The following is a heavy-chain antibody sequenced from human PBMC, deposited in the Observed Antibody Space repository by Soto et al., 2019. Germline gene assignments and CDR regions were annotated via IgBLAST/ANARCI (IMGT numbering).Heavy chain of an antibody. CDR3: ARTRWELLSYYCYGMDV. CDR2: INPSGGST. V-gene: IGHV1-46*01. J-gene: IGHJ6*02. CDR1: GYTFTSYY. Sequence: ASVKVSCKASGYTFTSYYMHWVRQAPGQGLEWMRIINPSGGSTSYAQKFQGRVTMTRDTSTSTVYMELSSLRSEDTAVYYCARTRWELLSYYCYGMDVWGQGTTVTVSS. D-gene: IGHD1-26*01.